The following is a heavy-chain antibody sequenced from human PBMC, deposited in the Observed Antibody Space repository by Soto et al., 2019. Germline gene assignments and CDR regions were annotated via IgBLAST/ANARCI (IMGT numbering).Heavy chain of an antibody. CDR1: GGSISSGGYY. J-gene: IGHJ5*02. CDR3: ARGRDYYDSSGSLGWFDP. D-gene: IGHD3-22*01. Sequence: SETLSLTCTLSGGSISSGGYYWSWIRQHPGKGLEWIGYIYYSGSTYYNPSLKSRVTISVDTSKNQFSLKLSSVTAADTAVYYCARGRDYYDSSGSLGWFDPWGQGTLVTVSS. V-gene: IGHV4-31*03. CDR2: IYYSGST.